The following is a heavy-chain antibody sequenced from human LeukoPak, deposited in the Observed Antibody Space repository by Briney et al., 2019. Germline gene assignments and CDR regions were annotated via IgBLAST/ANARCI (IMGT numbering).Heavy chain of an antibody. Sequence: NPSETLSLTCTVSGGSFSSYSWSWIRQPPGKGLEWIGYIYYSGSTHYNSSLKSRVTISLDTSRNQFSLKLSSVTAADTAVYYCARVGIVATMGADYWGQGTLVTVSS. D-gene: IGHD5-12*01. CDR1: GGSFSSYS. J-gene: IGHJ4*02. CDR3: ARVGIVATMGADY. V-gene: IGHV4-59*01. CDR2: IYYSGST.